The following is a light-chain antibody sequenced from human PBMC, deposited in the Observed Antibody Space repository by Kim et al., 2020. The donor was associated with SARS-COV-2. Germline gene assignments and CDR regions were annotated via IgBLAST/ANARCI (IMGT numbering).Light chain of an antibody. V-gene: IGKV3-20*01. J-gene: IGKJ1*01. Sequence: ETVLTQSPGTLSLPPGERATFSCRASQSVISNYLAWYQQKPGQAPRLLMYHTSTRATGIPDRFSGSGSGTDFTLTISSLEPEDFAVYCCQQYGNSPPTFGQGTKVDIK. CDR3: QQYGNSPPT. CDR2: HTS. CDR1: QSVISNY.